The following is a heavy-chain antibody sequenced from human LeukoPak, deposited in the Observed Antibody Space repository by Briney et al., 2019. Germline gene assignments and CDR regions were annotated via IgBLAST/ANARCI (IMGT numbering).Heavy chain of an antibody. V-gene: IGHV4-30-4*07. CDR2: IYYSGST. J-gene: IGHJ3*02. D-gene: IGHD1-26*01. CDR1: GGSISSGGYS. CDR3: ARDRYSGTPDAFDI. Sequence: PSQTLSLTCAVSGGSISSGGYSWSWIRQPPGKGLEWIGYIYYSGSTYYNPSLKSRVTISVDTSKNQFSLKLSSVTAADTAVYYCARDRYSGTPDAFDIWGQGTMVTVSS.